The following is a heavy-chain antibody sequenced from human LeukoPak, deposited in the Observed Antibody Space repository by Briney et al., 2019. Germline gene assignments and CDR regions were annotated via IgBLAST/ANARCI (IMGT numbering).Heavy chain of an antibody. D-gene: IGHD3-22*01. CDR2: IWHDGNYK. V-gene: IGHV3-33*01. CDR3: ARDPDYYDSSAYSFRGGLHYDF. CDR1: GLTFSNYN. J-gene: IGHJ4*02. Sequence: PGGSLRLSCVASGLTFSNYNMHWVRQAPGKGLEWVAVIWHDGNYKYYVDSVKGRFTISRDNSKNTVYLQMNSLGAEDTAVNLCARDPDYYDSSAYSFRGGLHYDFWGRGTLVTVSS.